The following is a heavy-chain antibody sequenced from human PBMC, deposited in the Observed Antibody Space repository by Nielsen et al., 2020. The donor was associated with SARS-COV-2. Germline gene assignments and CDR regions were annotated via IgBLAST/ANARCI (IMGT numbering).Heavy chain of an antibody. Sequence: GESLKISCAASGFTFSSYAMHWVRQAPGKGLEWVAVISYDGSNKYYADSVKGRFTISRDNSKNTLYMQMNSLRVEDTAVYYCAKKHLNTRTFFYFDNWGQGTLVTVTS. D-gene: IGHD1-26*01. CDR3: AKKHLNTRTFFYFDN. V-gene: IGHV3-30-3*01. CDR1: GFTFSSYA. J-gene: IGHJ4*02. CDR2: ISYDGSNK.